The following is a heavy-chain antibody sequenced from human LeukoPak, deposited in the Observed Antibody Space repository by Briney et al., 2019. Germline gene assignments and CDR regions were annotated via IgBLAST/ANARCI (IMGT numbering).Heavy chain of an antibody. CDR1: GFTFSGNW. D-gene: IGHD2/OR15-2a*01. Sequence: GGSLTLSCEASGFTFSGNWMSWVRQAPGKGLEWVASINPDGSQKLYVDSVKGRFTISRDNTKSSLFLQMNSLGAEDKAMYYCAKLLGTATSYDSWGQGTRVTVSS. J-gene: IGHJ4*02. CDR2: INPDGSQK. V-gene: IGHV3-7*01. CDR3: AKLLGTATSYDS.